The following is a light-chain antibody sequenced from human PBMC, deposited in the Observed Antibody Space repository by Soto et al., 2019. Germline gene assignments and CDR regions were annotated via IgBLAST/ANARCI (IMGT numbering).Light chain of an antibody. J-gene: IGKJ4*01. CDR1: QTISSN. V-gene: IGKV3-15*01. Sequence: EVVMTQSPATLSASPGERATLSCRASQTISSNLAWYQQKPGQAPRLLIYGASTRATGIPARFSGSGSGTEFTLTISSLQSEDFAVYYCQQYNDWPPLTFGGGTKVESK. CDR2: GAS. CDR3: QQYNDWPPLT.